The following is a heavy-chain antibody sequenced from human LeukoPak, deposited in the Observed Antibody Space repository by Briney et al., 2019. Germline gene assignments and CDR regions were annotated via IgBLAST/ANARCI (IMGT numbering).Heavy chain of an antibody. D-gene: IGHD1-26*01. CDR2: ISGGGGST. V-gene: IGHV3-23*01. J-gene: IGHJ4*02. CDR1: GFTFTSYS. CDR3: AKGGKWDVTPFDY. Sequence: GGSLRLSCAASGFTFTSYSMNWVRQAPGKGLEWVSTISGGGGSTYYADSEKGRFTISRDNSKNTLYLQVNSLRAEDTAVYYCAKGGKWDVTPFDYWGQGTLVTVSS.